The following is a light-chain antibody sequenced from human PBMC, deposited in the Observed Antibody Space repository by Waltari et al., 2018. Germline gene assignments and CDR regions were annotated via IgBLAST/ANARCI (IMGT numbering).Light chain of an antibody. J-gene: IGKJ1*01. V-gene: IGKV3-20*01. CDR2: HAS. CDR1: QSISKY. CDR3: QHYVRLPAT. Sequence: EIMLTQSPGTLSSSPGEIATLSCKASQSISKYLAWYQQKPGQAPRLLIYHASSRATGIPDRFSGSGSETDFSLTISRLEPEDFAVDYCQHYVRLPATFGQGTNVEIK.